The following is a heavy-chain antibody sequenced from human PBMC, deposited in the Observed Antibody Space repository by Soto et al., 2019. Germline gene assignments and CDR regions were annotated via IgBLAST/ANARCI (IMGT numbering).Heavy chain of an antibody. V-gene: IGHV1-69*02. J-gene: IGHJ6*02. CDR2: IIPILGIA. CDR3: ARALWFGELLFHDSCAMDV. D-gene: IGHD3-10*01. Sequence: QVQLVQSGAEVKKPGSSVKVSCKASGGTFSSYTISWGRQAPGQVLEWLGRIIPILGIANYAQKFQGRVTITADKSTSTDYMELSKLKSEATAVYYCARALWFGELLFHDSCAMDVWGQGTTVTVSS. CDR1: GGTFSSYT.